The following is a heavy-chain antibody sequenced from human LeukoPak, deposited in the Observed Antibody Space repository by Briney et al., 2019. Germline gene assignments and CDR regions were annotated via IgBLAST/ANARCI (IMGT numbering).Heavy chain of an antibody. CDR3: AREGKGATSYGSGTLDY. Sequence: ASVKVSCKASGYTFTSYDINWVRQATGQGLEWMGWMNPNSGNTGYAQKFQGRVTITRNTSISTAYMELSSLRSEDTAVYYCAREGKGATSYGSGTLDYWGQGTLVTVSS. D-gene: IGHD3-10*01. CDR2: MNPNSGNT. V-gene: IGHV1-8*03. J-gene: IGHJ4*02. CDR1: GYTFTSYD.